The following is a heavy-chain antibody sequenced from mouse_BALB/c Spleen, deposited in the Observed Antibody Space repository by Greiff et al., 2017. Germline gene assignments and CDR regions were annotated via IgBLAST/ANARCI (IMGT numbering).Heavy chain of an antibody. J-gene: IGHJ4*01. CDR1: GYTFTSYY. CDR3: TRSGYYLYYYAMDY. CDR2: INPSNGGT. D-gene: IGHD2-3*01. Sequence: QVQLKESGAELVKPGASVKLSCKASGYTFTSYYMYWVKQRPGQGLEWIGEINPSNGGTNFNEKFKSKATLTVDKSSSTAYMQLSSLTSEDSAVYYCTRSGYYLYYYAMDYWGQGTSVTVSS. V-gene: IGHV1S81*02.